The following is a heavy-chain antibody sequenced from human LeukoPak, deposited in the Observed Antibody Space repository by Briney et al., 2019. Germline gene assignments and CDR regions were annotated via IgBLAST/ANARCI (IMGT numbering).Heavy chain of an antibody. J-gene: IGHJ4*02. V-gene: IGHV3-23*01. Sequence: PGGSLRLSCAASGFTFSSYAMSWVRQAPGKGLEWVSAISGSGGSTYYADSVKGRFTISRDNSKNTLYLQMNSLRAEDTAVYYCAKDWTYYYGSGNIGGCFDYWGQGTLVTVSS. CDR1: GFTFSSYA. CDR3: AKDWTYYYGSGNIGGCFDY. CDR2: ISGSGGST. D-gene: IGHD3-10*01.